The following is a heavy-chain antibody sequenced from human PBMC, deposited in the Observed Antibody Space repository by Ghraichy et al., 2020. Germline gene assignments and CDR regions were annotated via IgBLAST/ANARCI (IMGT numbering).Heavy chain of an antibody. D-gene: IGHD2-2*01. J-gene: IGHJ4*02. CDR1: GFTFSNAW. CDR2: IKSKTDGGTT. CDR3: TGYRGYCSSTSCSGDY. Sequence: GGSLRLSCAASGFTFSNAWMSWVRQAPGKGLEWFGRIKSKTDGGTTDYAAPVKGRFTIPRDDSKNTLYLQMNSLKTEDTAVYYCTGYRGYCSSTSCSGDYWGQGTLVTVSS. V-gene: IGHV3-15*01.